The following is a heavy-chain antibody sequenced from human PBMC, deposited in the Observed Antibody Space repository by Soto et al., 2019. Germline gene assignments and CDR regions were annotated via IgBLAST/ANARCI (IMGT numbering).Heavy chain of an antibody. J-gene: IGHJ4*01. CDR3: AKAYGSGSYSYLFDY. CDR1: GFTFSSYW. D-gene: IGHD3-10*01. Sequence: GGSLRLSCAAAGFTFSSYWMHWARQAPGKGLVWVSRINSDGSSTYYADSVKGRFTISRDNSKNTLYLQMNSLRAEDSAVYYFAKAYGSGSYSYLFDYWGHGTLVTVSS. CDR2: INSDGSST. V-gene: IGHV3-74*01.